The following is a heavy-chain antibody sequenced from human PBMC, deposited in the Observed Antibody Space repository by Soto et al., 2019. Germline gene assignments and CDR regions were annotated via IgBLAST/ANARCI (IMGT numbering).Heavy chain of an antibody. CDR2: INPSGGST. V-gene: IGHV1-46*03. Sequence: SVKVSCKASGYTFTSFYMHWVRQAPGQGLEWMGIINPSGGSTSYAQKFQGRVTMTRDTSTSTVYMELSSLRSEDTAVYYCARGRGDYIWGSYSYTHFDYWGQGTLVTVSS. J-gene: IGHJ4*02. D-gene: IGHD3-16*02. CDR1: GYTFTSFY. CDR3: ARGRGDYIWGSYSYTHFDY.